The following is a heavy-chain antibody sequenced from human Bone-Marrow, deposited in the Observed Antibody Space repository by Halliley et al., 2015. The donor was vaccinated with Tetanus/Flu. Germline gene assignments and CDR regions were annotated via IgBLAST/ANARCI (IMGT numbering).Heavy chain of an antibody. Sequence: SAITGRGDSTYYADSVKGRFTISRDNSKNTLYLQMNSLRAEDTAVYYCASYGGSSYYYYYGMDVWGQGTTVTVSS. D-gene: IGHD3-10*01. CDR2: ITGRGDST. CDR3: ASYGGSSYYYYYGMDV. V-gene: IGHV3-23*01. J-gene: IGHJ6*02.